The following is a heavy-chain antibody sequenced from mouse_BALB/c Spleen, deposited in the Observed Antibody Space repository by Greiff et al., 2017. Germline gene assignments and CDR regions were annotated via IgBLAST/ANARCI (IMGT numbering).Heavy chain of an antibody. Sequence: EVKLMESGGGLVKPGGSLKLSCAASGFTFSDYYMYWVRQTPEKRLEWVATISDGGSYTYYPDSVKGRFTISRDNAKNNLYLQMSSLKSEDTAMYYCARVRYDGPDWYFDVWGAGTTVTVSS. CDR1: GFTFSDYY. CDR3: ARVRYDGPDWYFDV. CDR2: ISDGGSYT. V-gene: IGHV5-4*02. D-gene: IGHD2-14*01. J-gene: IGHJ1*01.